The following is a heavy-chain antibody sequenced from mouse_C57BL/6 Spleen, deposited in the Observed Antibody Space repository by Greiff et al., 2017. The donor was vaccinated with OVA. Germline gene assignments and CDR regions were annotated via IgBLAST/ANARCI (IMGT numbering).Heavy chain of an antibody. Sequence: EVQLVESEGGLVQPGSSMKLSCTASGFTFSGYYMAWVRQVPEKGLEWVANINYDGSSTYYLDSLKSRFIISRDNAKNILYLQMSSLKSEDTATYYCARADDYPAWFAYWGQGTLVTVSA. CDR3: ARADDYPAWFAY. CDR1: GFTFSGYY. CDR2: INYDGSST. V-gene: IGHV5-16*01. J-gene: IGHJ3*01. D-gene: IGHD2-4*01.